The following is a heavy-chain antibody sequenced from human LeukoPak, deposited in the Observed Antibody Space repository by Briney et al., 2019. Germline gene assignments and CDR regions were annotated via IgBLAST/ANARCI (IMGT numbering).Heavy chain of an antibody. V-gene: IGHV3-66*01. CDR3: AREYSSGWPYYYYYYGMDV. CDR1: GFTVSSNY. J-gene: IGHJ6*02. Sequence: PGGSLTLSCAASGFTVSSNYMSWVRQAPGKGLEWVSFIYSGGSTYYADSVKGRFTISRDNSKNTLYLQMNSLRAEDTAVYYCAREYSSGWPYYYYYYGMDVWGQGTTVTVSS. D-gene: IGHD6-19*01. CDR2: IYSGGST.